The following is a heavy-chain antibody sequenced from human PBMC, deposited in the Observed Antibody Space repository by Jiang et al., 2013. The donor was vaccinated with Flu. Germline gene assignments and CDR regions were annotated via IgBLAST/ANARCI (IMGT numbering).Heavy chain of an antibody. V-gene: IGHV5-10-1*01. J-gene: IGHJ4*02. D-gene: IGHD6-19*01. CDR3: ARHSSGWYEVVDY. Sequence: GYSFTSYWISWVRQMPGKGLEWMGRIDPSDSYTNYSPSFQGHVTISADKSISTAYLQWSSLKASDTAMYYCARHSSGWYEVVDYWGPGNPGHRLL. CDR2: IDPSDSYT. CDR1: GYSFTSYW.